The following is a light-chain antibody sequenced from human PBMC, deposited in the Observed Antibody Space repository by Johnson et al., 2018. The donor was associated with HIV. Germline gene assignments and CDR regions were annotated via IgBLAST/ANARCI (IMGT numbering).Light chain of an antibody. J-gene: IGLJ1*01. CDR2: DNN. V-gene: IGLV1-51*01. CDR1: SSNIGNNY. Sequence: QSVLTQPPSASAAPGQKVTISCSGSSSNIGNNYVSWYQQVPGTAPKLLIYDNNKRPSGIPDRFSGSKSGTSATLGITGLQTGDEADYYCGTWDSSLSTGFFGTGTKVTVL. CDR3: GTWDSSLSTGF.